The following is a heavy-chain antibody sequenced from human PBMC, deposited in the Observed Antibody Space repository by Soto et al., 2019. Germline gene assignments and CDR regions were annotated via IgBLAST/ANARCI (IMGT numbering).Heavy chain of an antibody. Sequence: EVHLVESGGGLVQPGGSLRLSCTASGLSVSSYYMSWGRQAPGKGLEWVSVIYSGGSTYYADSVKGRFTISRDNSKNTLYLQMNSLSVEDTAGYYCARCPPLDYWGQGTQVTVAS. J-gene: IGHJ4*02. V-gene: IGHV3-66*01. CDR2: IYSGGST. CDR1: GLSVSSYY. CDR3: ARCPPLDY.